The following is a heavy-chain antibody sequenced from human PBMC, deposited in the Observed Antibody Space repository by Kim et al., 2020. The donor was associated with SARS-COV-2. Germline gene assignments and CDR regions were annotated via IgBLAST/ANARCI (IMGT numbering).Heavy chain of an antibody. CDR3: AKDIGGYYYVGFDY. D-gene: IGHD3-22*01. Sequence: ADSVKGRFTSSRDNAKNSLYLQMNSLRAEDTALYYCAKDIGGYYYVGFDYWGQGTLVTVSS. J-gene: IGHJ4*02. V-gene: IGHV3-9*01.